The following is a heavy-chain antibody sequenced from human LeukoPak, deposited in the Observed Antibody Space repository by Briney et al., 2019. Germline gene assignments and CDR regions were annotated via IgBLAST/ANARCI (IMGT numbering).Heavy chain of an antibody. J-gene: IGHJ3*02. CDR1: GFTFIRYS. CDR3: SRDSGRGPPEAFDI. V-gene: IGHV3-21*01. CDR2: ISSTSSYI. Sequence: PGGSLRLSCAVSGFTFIRYSMNWVRQAPGKGLEWVSTISSTSSYIYYADSLKGRFTISRDNAKDSLYLQMSSLRAEDTAVYYCSRDSGRGPPEAFDIWGQGTMVTVSS. D-gene: IGHD2-15*01.